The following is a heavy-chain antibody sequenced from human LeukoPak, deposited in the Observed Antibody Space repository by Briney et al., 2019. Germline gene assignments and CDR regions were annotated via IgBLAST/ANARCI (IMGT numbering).Heavy chain of an antibody. Sequence: SGGSLRLSCAASGFTFSSYTMHWVRQAPGKGLEYVSAIRSDGGSTYYANSVKGRFTISRDNSKNTLYLQMGSLRAEDMAVYYCASTRAGYVNAFDIWGQGTMVTVSS. D-gene: IGHD5-12*01. V-gene: IGHV3-64*01. J-gene: IGHJ3*02. CDR2: IRSDGGST. CDR1: GFTFSSYT. CDR3: ASTRAGYVNAFDI.